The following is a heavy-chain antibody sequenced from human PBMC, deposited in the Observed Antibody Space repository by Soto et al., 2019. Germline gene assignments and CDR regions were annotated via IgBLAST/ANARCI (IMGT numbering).Heavy chain of an antibody. J-gene: IGHJ3*02. CDR2: VNPNSGNT. Sequence: QVQLVQSGAEVKRPGASVKVSCKASGYTFTSYDFNWVRQAPGQGLEWMGWVNPNSGNTDYAQKFQGRVTMTRNTSIRTAYMELSSLRSEDTAVYYCARACYLDPSFDIWGQGTIVTVSS. V-gene: IGHV1-8*01. CDR1: GYTFTSYD. D-gene: IGHD2-2*03. CDR3: ARACYLDPSFDI.